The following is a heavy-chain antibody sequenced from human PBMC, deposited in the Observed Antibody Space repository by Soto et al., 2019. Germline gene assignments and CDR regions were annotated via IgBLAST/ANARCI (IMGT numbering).Heavy chain of an antibody. V-gene: IGHV3-74*01. Sequence: PGGSLRLSCAASRFTFSDYAMSWVRQAPGKGLEWVSVINGDGSSTSYADSVKGRFTISRDNAKNTLYLQMNSLRAEDTAVYYCARSKVRGVARDEYYYYYMDVWGKGTTVTVSS. CDR1: RFTFSDYA. CDR2: INGDGSST. D-gene: IGHD3-10*01. CDR3: ARSKVRGVARDEYYYYYMDV. J-gene: IGHJ6*03.